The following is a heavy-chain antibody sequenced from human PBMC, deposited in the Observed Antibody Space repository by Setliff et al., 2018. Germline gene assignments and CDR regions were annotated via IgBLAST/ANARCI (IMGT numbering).Heavy chain of an antibody. CDR3: AGGGDYCGGECYIPPPDSY. D-gene: IGHD2-21*01. CDR2: ISGSGGST. Sequence: GGSLRLSCTASGFTFSSYAMSWVRQAPGKGLEWVSGISGSGGSTYYADSVKGRFTISRDISKNTLYLQMNSLRPEDTAVYYCAGGGDYCGGECYIPPPDSYWGQGTLVTVSS. J-gene: IGHJ4*02. V-gene: IGHV3-23*01. CDR1: GFTFSSYA.